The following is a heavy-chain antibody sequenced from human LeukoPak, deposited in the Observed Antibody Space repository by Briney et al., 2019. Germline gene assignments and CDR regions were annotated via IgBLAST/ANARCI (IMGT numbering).Heavy chain of an antibody. CDR3: ARSDWFDP. Sequence: GGSLRLSCVASGFTLSGHWMHWVRQAPGKGLVWVSRINSDESTTVYADSVKGRFTISRDNAKNTLYLQMNSLTAEDTAVYYCARSDWFDPWGQGTLVTVSS. V-gene: IGHV3-74*01. J-gene: IGHJ5*02. CDR2: INSDESTT. CDR1: GFTLSGHW.